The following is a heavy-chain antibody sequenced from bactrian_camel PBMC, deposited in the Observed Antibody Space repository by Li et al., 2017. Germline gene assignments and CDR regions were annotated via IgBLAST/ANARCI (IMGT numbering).Heavy chain of an antibody. D-gene: IGHD3*01. Sequence: HVQLVESGGGSVQTRGSLRLSCVVSGHSRGSNCVGWYRLPPGRAPAEREGIAAIRRSGGETWYAGSVKGRFTISQDNAKNTLYLQMNSLKAEDTAMYYCAADYVGAETCPPPDKYANWGQGTQVTVS. V-gene: IGHV3-3*01. CDR2: IRRSGGET. CDR1: GHSRGSNC. J-gene: IGHJ4*01. CDR3: AADYVGAETCPPPDKYAN.